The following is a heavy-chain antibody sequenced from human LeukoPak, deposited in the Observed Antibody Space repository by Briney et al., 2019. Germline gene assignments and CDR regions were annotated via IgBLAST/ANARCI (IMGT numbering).Heavy chain of an antibody. CDR2: ISVCNGHT. CDR1: GYTFTDFA. V-gene: IGHV1-18*01. CDR3: ARNGDPGPYYFDF. Sequence: GASVKVSCKASGYTFTDFAMSWVRQAPGQGLEWMGKISVCNGHTNSVQKFQGRVTMTRDTSTSTAYMELMSLRPDDTAVYFCARNGDPGPYYFDFWGQGTLVTVSS. J-gene: IGHJ4*02. D-gene: IGHD2-21*02.